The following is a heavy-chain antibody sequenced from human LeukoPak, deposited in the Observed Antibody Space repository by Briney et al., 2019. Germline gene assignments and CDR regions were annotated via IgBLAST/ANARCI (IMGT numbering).Heavy chain of an antibody. CDR2: MNPNSGNT. CDR1: GGTFSSYA. CDR3: ARGTQGYFDY. Sequence: ASVKVSCKASGGTFSSYAISWVRQAPGQGLEWMGWMNPNSGNTGYAQKFQGRVTMTRNTSISTAYMELSSLRSEDTAVYYCARGTQGYFDYWGQGTLVTVSS. J-gene: IGHJ4*02. V-gene: IGHV1-8*02.